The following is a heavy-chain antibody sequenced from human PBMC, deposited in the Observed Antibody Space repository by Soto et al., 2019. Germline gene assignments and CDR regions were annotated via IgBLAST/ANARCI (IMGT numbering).Heavy chain of an antibody. CDR3: ARGLWKQLWLRDYYYGMDV. CDR2: INHSGST. CDR1: GGSFSGYY. D-gene: IGHD5-18*01. J-gene: IGHJ6*02. V-gene: IGHV4-34*01. Sequence: QVQLQQWGAGLLKPSETLSLTCAVYGGSFSGYYWSWIRQPPGKGLEWIGEINHSGSTNYNPSLKSRVTISVDTSKNQFSLKLSSVTAADTAVYYCARGLWKQLWLRDYYYGMDVWGQGTTVTVSS.